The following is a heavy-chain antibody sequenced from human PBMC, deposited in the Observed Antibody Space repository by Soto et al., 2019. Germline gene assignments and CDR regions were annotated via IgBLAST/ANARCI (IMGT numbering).Heavy chain of an antibody. D-gene: IGHD2-15*01. V-gene: IGHV6-1*01. Sequence: SQTLSLTCAISGDSVSSNSAAWNWIRQSPSRGLEWLGRTYYRSKWYNDYAVSVKSRITINPDTSKNQFSLQLNSVTPEDTAVYYCARLVHCSGGSCYTTWWHRSYYYYGTDVWGQGTQVTVPS. J-gene: IGHJ6*02. CDR1: GDSVSSNSAA. CDR2: TYYRSKWYN. CDR3: ARLVHCSGGSCYTTWWHRSYYYYGTDV.